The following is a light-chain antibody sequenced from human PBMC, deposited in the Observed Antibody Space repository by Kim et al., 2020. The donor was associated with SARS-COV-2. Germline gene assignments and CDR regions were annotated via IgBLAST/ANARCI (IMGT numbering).Light chain of an antibody. CDR2: EDT. J-gene: IGLJ3*02. CDR1: KLEEKF. Sequence: VATGQAASITCSGDKLEEKFASWFQQKPGQSPVLVIYEDTKRPSGIPERISGSTSGNTATLTISGTQAMDEADYYCQTWDSSTVVFGGGTQLTVL. V-gene: IGLV3-1*01. CDR3: QTWDSSTVV.